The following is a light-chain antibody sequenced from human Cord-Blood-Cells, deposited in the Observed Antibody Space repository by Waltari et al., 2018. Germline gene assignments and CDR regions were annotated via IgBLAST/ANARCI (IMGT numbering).Light chain of an antibody. Sequence: QSVLTQPPSASGTPGQRVTISCSGSSSNIGSNTVNWYQHLPGTAPKLIIYSNNQRPSGVPYRFSGSKSGTSASLAISGLQSEDEADYYCAAWDDSLNAWVFGGGTKLTVL. J-gene: IGLJ3*02. CDR3: AAWDDSLNAWV. CDR1: SSNIGSNT. CDR2: SNN. V-gene: IGLV1-44*01.